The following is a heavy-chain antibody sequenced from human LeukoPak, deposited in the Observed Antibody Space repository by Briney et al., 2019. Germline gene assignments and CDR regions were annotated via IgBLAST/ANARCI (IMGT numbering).Heavy chain of an antibody. V-gene: IGHV4-59*01. CDR2: IYYSGST. D-gene: IGHD3-22*01. CDR1: GGSISSYY. J-gene: IGHJ4*02. Sequence: SETLSLTCTVSGGSISSYYWSWIRQPPGKGLEWIGYIYYSGSTNYNPSLKSRVTISVDTSKNQFSLKLSSVTAADTAVYYCARTYYYDSSGYYWRPYYFDYCGQGTLVTVSS. CDR3: ARTYYYDSSGYYWRPYYFDY.